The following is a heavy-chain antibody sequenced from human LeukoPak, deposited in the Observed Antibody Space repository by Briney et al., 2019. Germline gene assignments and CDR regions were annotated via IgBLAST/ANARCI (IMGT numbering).Heavy chain of an antibody. CDR3: ARHTATATYFDY. V-gene: IGHV4-59*08. CDR2: IYYSGTT. J-gene: IGHJ4*02. Sequence: PSETLSLTCTVSGASIGTDFWSWIRQCPEKGLEWIGYIYYSGTTNYNPSLKSRVSISLDTSKNQFSLKLSSVTAADTAVYYCARHTATATYFDYWGQGTLVTVSS. D-gene: IGHD4-17*01. CDR1: GASIGTDF.